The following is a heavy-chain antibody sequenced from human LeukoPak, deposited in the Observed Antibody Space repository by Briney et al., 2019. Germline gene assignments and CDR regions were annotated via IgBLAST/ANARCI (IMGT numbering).Heavy chain of an antibody. CDR2: ISGSGGST. D-gene: IGHD3-3*01. V-gene: IGHV3-23*01. Sequence: GSLRLSCAASGFTLSSYAMSWVRQAPGKGLEWVSAISGSGGSTYYADSVKGRFTISRDNSKNTLYLQMNSLRAEDTAVYYCAKVGRFNTIFGVVQFRWFDPWGQGTLVTVSS. CDR1: GFTLSSYA. CDR3: AKVGRFNTIFGVVQFRWFDP. J-gene: IGHJ5*02.